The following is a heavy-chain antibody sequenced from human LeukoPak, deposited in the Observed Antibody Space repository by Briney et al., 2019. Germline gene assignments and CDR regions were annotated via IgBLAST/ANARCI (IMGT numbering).Heavy chain of an antibody. V-gene: IGHV1-24*01. CDR2: FDPEDGET. CDR1: GYTLTELS. D-gene: IGHD1-26*01. CDR3: TTDLKATIRDY. Sequence: GASVKVSCKVSGYTLTELSMHWVRQAPGKGLEWMGNFDPEDGETIYAQKFQGRVTTTEDTSTDTAYMELSSLRSEDTAVYYCTTDLKATIRDYWGQGTLVTVSS. J-gene: IGHJ4*02.